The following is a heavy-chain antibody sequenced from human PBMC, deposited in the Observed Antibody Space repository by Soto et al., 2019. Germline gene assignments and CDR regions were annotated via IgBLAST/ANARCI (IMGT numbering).Heavy chain of an antibody. CDR3: AHRPLSPPQWLGPYPDYFDY. J-gene: IGHJ4*02. CDR2: IYWNDDK. Sequence: QITLKESGPTLVKPTQTLTLTCTFSGFSLSTSGVGVGWIRQPPGKALEGLSLIYWNDDKRYSPSLKSRLTITKDTSKNQVVLTMTNMDPVDTATYYCAHRPLSPPQWLGPYPDYFDYWGQGTLVTVSS. D-gene: IGHD6-19*01. V-gene: IGHV2-5*01. CDR1: GFSLSTSGVG.